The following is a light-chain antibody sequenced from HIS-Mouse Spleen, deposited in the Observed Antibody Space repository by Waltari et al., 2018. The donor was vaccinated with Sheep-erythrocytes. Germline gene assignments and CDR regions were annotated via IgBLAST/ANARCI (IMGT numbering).Light chain of an antibody. V-gene: IGLV2-11*01. Sequence: QSALTQPRSVSGSPGQSVTISCPGTSSDVGGSNYVSWYQPHPGKAPKLMIYDVSKRPSGVPDRFSGSKSGNTASLTISGLQAEDEADYYCCSYAGSYNHVFATGTKVTVL. CDR1: SSDVGGSNY. J-gene: IGLJ1*01. CDR2: DVS. CDR3: CSYAGSYNHV.